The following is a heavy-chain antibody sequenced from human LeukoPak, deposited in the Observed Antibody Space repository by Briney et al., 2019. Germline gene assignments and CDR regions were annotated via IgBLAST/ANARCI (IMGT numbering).Heavy chain of an antibody. CDR3: ARDERFGVPAAMGRMDV. V-gene: IGHV4-30-4*08. Sequence: PSETLSLTCTVSGGSISSGDYYWSWIRQPPGKGLEWIGYIYYSGSTYYNPSLKSRVTISVDTSKNQFSLKLSSVTAADTAVYYCARDERFGVPAAMGRMDVWGKGTTVTVSS. CDR2: IYYSGST. CDR1: GGSISSGDYY. D-gene: IGHD2-2*01. J-gene: IGHJ6*03.